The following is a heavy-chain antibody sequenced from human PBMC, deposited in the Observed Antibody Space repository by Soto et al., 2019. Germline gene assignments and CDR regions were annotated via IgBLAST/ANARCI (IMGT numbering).Heavy chain of an antibody. CDR3: ARDYYDSSGYFCPWFDP. V-gene: IGHV3-30-3*01. CDR1: GFTFSKYA. CDR2: ISYDGSNK. J-gene: IGHJ5*02. D-gene: IGHD3-22*01. Sequence: GGSLRLSCEASGFTFSKYAMHWVRQAPGKGLEWVAVISYDGSNKYYADSVKGRFTISRDNSKNTLYLQMNSLRAEDTAFYYCARDYYDSSGYFCPWFDPWGQGTLVTVSS.